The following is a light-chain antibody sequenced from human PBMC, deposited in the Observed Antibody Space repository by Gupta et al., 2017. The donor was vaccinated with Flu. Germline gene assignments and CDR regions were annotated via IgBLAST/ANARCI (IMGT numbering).Light chain of an antibody. CDR1: SSDVGGYNY. J-gene: IGLJ2*01. CDR2: DVT. CDR3: SSYAGSFTFWI. V-gene: IGLV2-11*01. Sequence: VLTQPRPVSGSPGQSVTISCTGSSSDVGGYNYVSWYQQHPGKAPKLMIYDVTKRPSGIPDRFSASKSGNTASLTISGLQADDEADYYCSSYAGSFTFWIFGGGTRLTVL.